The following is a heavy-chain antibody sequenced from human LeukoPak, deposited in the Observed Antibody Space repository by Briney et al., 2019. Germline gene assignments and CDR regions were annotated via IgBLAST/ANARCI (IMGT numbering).Heavy chain of an antibody. CDR3: ARATDISSWYLAY. J-gene: IGHJ4*02. CDR2: LSPNSGDT. D-gene: IGHD6-13*01. V-gene: IGHV1-2*02. Sequence: ASVKVSCKASGYTFTGYYMHWVRQAPGQEPEWIGWLSPNSGDTKFPQKFQGRVTVTRDTSISTAYMELSRLTSDDTAVYYCARATDISSWYLAYWGQGTLVTVSS. CDR1: GYTFTGYY.